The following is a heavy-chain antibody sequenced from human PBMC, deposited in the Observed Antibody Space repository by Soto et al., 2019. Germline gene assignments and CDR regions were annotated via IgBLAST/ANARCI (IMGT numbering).Heavy chain of an antibody. D-gene: IGHD6-19*01. CDR3: ALTLAVAAFDY. CDR1: GFTFGSHA. J-gene: IGHJ4*02. Sequence: PGGSLRLSCAASGFTFGSHAMSWVRQAPGKGLEWVSVISVGGDSTYFADSVKGRFTISRDNSKNTLYLQLSSLRAEDTALYYCALTLAVAAFDYWGPGTLVTVS. V-gene: IGHV3-23*01. CDR2: ISVGGDST.